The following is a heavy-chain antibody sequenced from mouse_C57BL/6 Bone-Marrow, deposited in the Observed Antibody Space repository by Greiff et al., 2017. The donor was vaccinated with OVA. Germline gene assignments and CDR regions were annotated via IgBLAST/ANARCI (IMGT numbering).Heavy chain of an antibody. J-gene: IGHJ1*03. V-gene: IGHV1-42*01. CDR2: INPSTGGT. CDR3: AVITTVWYFDV. CDR1: GYSFTGYY. D-gene: IGHD1-1*01. Sequence: EVMLVESGPELVKPGASVKISCKASGYSFTGYYMNWVKQSPEKSLEWIGEINPSTGGTTYNQKFKAKATLTVDKSSSTAYMQLKSLTSEDSAVYYCAVITTVWYFDVWGTGTTVTVSS.